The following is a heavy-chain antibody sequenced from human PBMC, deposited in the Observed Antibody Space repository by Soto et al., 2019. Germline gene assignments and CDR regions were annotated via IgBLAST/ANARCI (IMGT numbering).Heavy chain of an antibody. V-gene: IGHV3-23*01. CDR3: AKDSGRGYNYGQHWFGP. CDR1: GFTFSTYA. Sequence: GGSLRLSCAASGFTFSTYAMNWVRQAPGKGLEWVSAISGSGSTTYYTDSVKGRFTISRDNSKNTLYLQMNSLRAEDTAVYYCAKDSGRGYNYGQHWFGPWGQGTLVTAPQ. CDR2: ISGSGSTT. J-gene: IGHJ5*02. D-gene: IGHD5-18*01.